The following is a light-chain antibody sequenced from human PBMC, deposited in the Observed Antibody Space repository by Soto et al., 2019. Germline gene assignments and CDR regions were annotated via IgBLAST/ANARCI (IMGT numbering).Light chain of an antibody. CDR3: FSYAGNNNWV. Sequence: QSVLTQPASVSGSPGQSITISCTGTSSDVGAYNYVSWYQQHPGKAPKLMIYEVSNRPSGVSNRFSGSKSGNTASLTVSGLQAEDEADYYCFSYAGNNNWVFGGGTKLTVL. V-gene: IGLV2-14*01. CDR1: SSDVGAYNY. CDR2: EVS. J-gene: IGLJ3*02.